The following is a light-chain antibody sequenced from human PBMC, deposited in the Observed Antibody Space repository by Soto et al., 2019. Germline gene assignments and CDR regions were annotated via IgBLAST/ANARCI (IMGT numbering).Light chain of an antibody. CDR2: WAS. V-gene: IGKV4-1*01. Sequence: DIVMTQSPDSLPVSLGERATINCKSSLNVLFRSSSKNCLAWYQQKAGQPPRLLMYWASTRASGVPDRFTGSGSGTDFTLTITSLQAEDVAVYYCQQYYSPPYTFGQGTKLEIK. CDR3: QQYYSPPYT. CDR1: LNVLFRSSSKNC. J-gene: IGKJ2*01.